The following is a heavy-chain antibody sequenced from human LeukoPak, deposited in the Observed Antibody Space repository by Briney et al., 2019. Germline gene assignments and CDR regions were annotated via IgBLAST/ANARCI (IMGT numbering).Heavy chain of an antibody. Sequence: PSETLSLTCTVSGSSISSSSYYWGWIRQPPGKGLEWIGSIYYSGSTYYNPSLKSRVTISVDTSKNQFSLKLSSVTAADTAVYYCARKIAAAGSDAFDIWGQGTMVTVSS. CDR3: ARKIAAAGSDAFDI. V-gene: IGHV4-39*07. CDR1: GSSISSSSYY. D-gene: IGHD6-13*01. CDR2: IYYSGST. J-gene: IGHJ3*02.